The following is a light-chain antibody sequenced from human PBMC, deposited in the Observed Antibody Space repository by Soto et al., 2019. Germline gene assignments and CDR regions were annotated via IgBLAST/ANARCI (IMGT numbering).Light chain of an antibody. CDR2: GVT. CDR1: SSDVGAYNY. V-gene: IGLV2-11*01. J-gene: IGLJ2*01. Sequence: QSALTQPRSVSGSPGQSVTISCTGTSSDVGAYNYVSWYQQHPGKAPKLMIYGVTNRPSGVPARFSGSKSGNTASLTISGLQTDDEADYYCCSYAGSYAVFGGGTQLTV. CDR3: CSYAGSYAV.